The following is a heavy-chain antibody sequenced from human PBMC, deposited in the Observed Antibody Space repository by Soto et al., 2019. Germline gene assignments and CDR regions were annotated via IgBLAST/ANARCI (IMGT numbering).Heavy chain of an antibody. J-gene: IGHJ4*02. V-gene: IGHV1-46*03. D-gene: IGHD3-16*02. CDR3: ARGDYLVGELSTPWAPGY. Sequence: GASVKVSCKASGYTFTSYYMHWVRQAPGQGLEWMGIINPSGGSTSYAQKFQGRVTMTRDTSTSTVYMELSSLRSEDTAVYYCARGDYLVGELSTPWAPGYWGQGTLVTVSS. CDR2: INPSGGST. CDR1: GYTFTSYY.